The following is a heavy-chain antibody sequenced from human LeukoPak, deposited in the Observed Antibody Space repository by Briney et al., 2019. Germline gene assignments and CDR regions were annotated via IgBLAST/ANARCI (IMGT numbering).Heavy chain of an antibody. Sequence: SVKVSCKASGGTFSSYAISWVRQAPGQGLEWMGRIIPILGIANYAQKFQGRVTITADKSTSTAYMELSSLRSEDTAVYYCARVHVSAGYYYYGMDVWGQGTTVTVYS. D-gene: IGHD6-13*01. V-gene: IGHV1-69*04. CDR2: IIPILGIA. CDR3: ARVHVSAGYYYYGMDV. J-gene: IGHJ6*02. CDR1: GGTFSSYA.